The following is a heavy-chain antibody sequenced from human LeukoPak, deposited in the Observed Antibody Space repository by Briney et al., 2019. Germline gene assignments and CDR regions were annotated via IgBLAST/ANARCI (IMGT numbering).Heavy chain of an antibody. V-gene: IGHV4-61*01. CDR2: IYYSGST. J-gene: IGHJ4*02. CDR3: ARVGYSYGYDY. Sequence: SETLSLTRTVSGGSVSSGSYYWSWIRQPPGKGLEWIGYIYYSGSTNYNPSLKSRVTISVDTSKNQFSLKLSSVTAADTAVYYCARVGYSYGYDYWGQGTLVTVSS. D-gene: IGHD5-18*01. CDR1: GGSVSSGSYY.